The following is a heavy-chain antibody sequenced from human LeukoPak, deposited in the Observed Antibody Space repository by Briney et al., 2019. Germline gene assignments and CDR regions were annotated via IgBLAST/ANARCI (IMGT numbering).Heavy chain of an antibody. J-gene: IGHJ3*02. CDR2: IYTSGTT. V-gene: IGHV4-4*07. CDR1: GGSIGTYY. Sequence: SETLSLTCTVSGGSIGTYYWSWIRQPAGKAPEWIGRIYTSGTTNYNPSLKNRVTMSVDTSKNHFSLTLTSVTAADTAVYYCAXGGXGXVGXLRSGYAFDIWGRGTMVTVSS. D-gene: IGHD5-12*01. CDR3: AXGGXGXVGXLRSGYAFDI.